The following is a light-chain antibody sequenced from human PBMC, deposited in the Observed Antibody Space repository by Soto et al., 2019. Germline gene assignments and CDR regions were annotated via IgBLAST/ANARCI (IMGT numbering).Light chain of an antibody. V-gene: IGLV4-69*01. CDR2: VTSDGSH. CDR3: QAWGTGGV. CDR1: SGHTDYA. Sequence: QPVLTQSPSASASPGASVKLTCTLRSGHTDYAIAWHQQQTEKGPRYLMKVTSDGSHTKGEGIPDPFAGSSSGADRYLTISSLRSDDEADYYCQAWGTGGVFGGGTKLAVL. J-gene: IGLJ3*02.